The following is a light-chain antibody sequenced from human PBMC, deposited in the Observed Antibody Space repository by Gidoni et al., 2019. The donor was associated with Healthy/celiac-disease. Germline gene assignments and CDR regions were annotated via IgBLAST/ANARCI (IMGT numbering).Light chain of an antibody. V-gene: IGKV1-39*01. CDR3: QQSYSTLMYT. J-gene: IGKJ2*01. CDR2: AAS. CDR1: QSISSY. Sequence: DIQMTQSPASLSASVGDRVTITCRDSQSISSYLNLYQQKPGKAPKLLIYAASSLQSGVPSRFSGSGSGTDFTLTISSLQPEDFATYYCQQSYSTLMYTFGQGTKLEIK.